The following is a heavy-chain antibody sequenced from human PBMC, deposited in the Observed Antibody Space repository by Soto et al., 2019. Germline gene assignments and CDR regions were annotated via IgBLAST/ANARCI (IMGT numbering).Heavy chain of an antibody. J-gene: IGHJ5*02. CDR1: GFTFSSYW. V-gene: IGHV3-7*05. CDR3: ASEGLRFLEWLPISRWFDP. CDR2: IKQDGSEK. Sequence: EVQLVESGGGLVQPGGSLRLSCAASGFTFSSYWMSWVRQAPGKGLEWVANIKQDGSEKYYVDSVKGRFTISRDNAKNSLYLQMNSLRAEDTAVYYCASEGLRFLEWLPISRWFDPWGQGTLVTVSS. D-gene: IGHD3-3*01.